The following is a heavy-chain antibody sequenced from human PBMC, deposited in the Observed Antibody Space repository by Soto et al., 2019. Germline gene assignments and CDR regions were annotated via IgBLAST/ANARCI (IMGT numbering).Heavy chain of an antibody. CDR2: MNPNSGNT. D-gene: IGHD3-3*01. CDR3: ARRPSRPYDFWSGYRSGPRGGDAFDI. Sequence: GASVKVSCKASGYTFTSYDINWVRQATGQGLEWMGWMNPNSGNTGYAQKFQGRVTMTRNTSISTAYMELSSLRSEDTAVYYCARRPSRPYDFWSGYRSGPRGGDAFDIWGQGTMVTVSS. CDR1: GYTFTSYD. J-gene: IGHJ3*02. V-gene: IGHV1-8*01.